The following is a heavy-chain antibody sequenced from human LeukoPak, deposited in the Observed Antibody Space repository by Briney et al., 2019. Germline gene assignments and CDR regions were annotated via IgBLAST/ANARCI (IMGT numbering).Heavy chain of an antibody. CDR3: VKLFPVLIIAAAGDLDY. D-gene: IGHD6-13*01. CDR2: ISSNGGST. CDR1: GFTFSSYA. Sequence: PGGSLRLSCSASGFTFSSYAMHWVRQAPGKGLEYVSAISSNGGSTYYADSVKGRFTISRDNSKNTLYLQMSSLRAEDTAVYYCVKLFPVLIIAAAGDLDYWGQGTLVTVSS. V-gene: IGHV3-64D*09. J-gene: IGHJ4*02.